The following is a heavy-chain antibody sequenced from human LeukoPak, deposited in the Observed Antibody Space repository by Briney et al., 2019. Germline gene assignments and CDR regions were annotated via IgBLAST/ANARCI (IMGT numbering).Heavy chain of an antibody. CDR2: IYYSGST. CDR1: GGFISSYY. CDR3: ARGPGVVVTALYYYYYGMDV. V-gene: IGHV4-59*01. Sequence: SETLSLTCTVSGGFISSYYWSWIRQPPGKGLEWIGHIYYSGSTNYNPSLKSRFTISVDTSKNQFSLKLRSVTAADTAVYYCARGPGVVVTALYYYYYGMDVWGQGTTVTVSS. D-gene: IGHD2-21*02. J-gene: IGHJ6*02.